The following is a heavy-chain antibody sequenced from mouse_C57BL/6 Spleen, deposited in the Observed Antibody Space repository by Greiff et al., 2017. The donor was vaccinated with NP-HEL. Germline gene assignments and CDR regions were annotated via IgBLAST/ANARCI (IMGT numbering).Heavy chain of an antibody. CDR2: ISSGSSTI. V-gene: IGHV5-17*01. D-gene: IGHD2-2*01. J-gene: IGHJ4*01. Sequence: EVQLVESGGGLVKPGGSLKLSCAASGFTFSDYGMHWVRQAPEKGLEWVAYISSGSSTIYYADTVKGRFTISRDNAKNTLFLQMTSLRSEDTAMYYCARIHYGYGYAMDYWGQGTSVTVSS. CDR1: GFTFSDYG. CDR3: ARIHYGYGYAMDY.